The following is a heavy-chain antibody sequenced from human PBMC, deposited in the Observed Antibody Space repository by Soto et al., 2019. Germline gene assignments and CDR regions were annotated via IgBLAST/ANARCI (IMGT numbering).Heavy chain of an antibody. V-gene: IGHV3-23*01. Sequence: EVQLLESGGGLVQPGGSLRLSCAASGFTFSSYAMSWVRQAPGKGLEWVSGISGSGDSTYYADSVKGRFTISRDNSENTLYLQMNSMRAEDKAVYYCAKGVPCRAVSGTGDFQHWGQGTLVTVSS. J-gene: IGHJ1*01. CDR1: GFTFSSYA. CDR3: AKGVPCRAVSGTGDFQH. D-gene: IGHD6-19*01. CDR2: ISGSGDST.